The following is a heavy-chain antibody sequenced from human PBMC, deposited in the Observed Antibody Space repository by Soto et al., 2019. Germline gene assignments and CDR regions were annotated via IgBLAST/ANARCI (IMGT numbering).Heavy chain of an antibody. CDR3: ARVGYCTNGVCQQNWFDP. CDR1: GYTFTSYG. V-gene: IGHV1-18*01. Sequence: ASVKISCKASGYTFTSYGISWVRQAPGQGLEWMGWISAYNGNTNYAQKLQGRVTMTTDTSTSTAYMELRSLRSDDTAVYYCARVGYCTNGVCQQNWFDPWGQGTPVTVS. CDR2: ISAYNGNT. D-gene: IGHD2-8*01. J-gene: IGHJ5*02.